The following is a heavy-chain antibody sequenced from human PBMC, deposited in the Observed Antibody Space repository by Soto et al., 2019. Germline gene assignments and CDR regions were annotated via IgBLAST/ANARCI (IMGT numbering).Heavy chain of an antibody. CDR2: IYYSGST. V-gene: IGHV4-39*01. J-gene: IGHJ5*02. CDR1: GGSISSSSYY. CDR3: ASLDYYDSSGYLYNWFDP. Sequence: SETLSLTCTVSGGSISSSSYYWGWIRQPPGKGLEWIGSIYYSGSTYYNTSLKSRVNISVDTSKNQFSLKLSSVTAADTAVYYCASLDYYDSSGYLYNWFDPWGQGTLVTVSS. D-gene: IGHD3-22*01.